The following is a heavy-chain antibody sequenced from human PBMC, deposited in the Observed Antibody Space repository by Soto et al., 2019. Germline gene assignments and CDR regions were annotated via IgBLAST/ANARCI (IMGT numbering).Heavy chain of an antibody. V-gene: IGHV4-39*01. Sequence: PSETLSLTCTVSGGSISSSSYYWGWIRQPPGKGLEWIGSIYYSGSTYYNPSLKSRVTISVDTSKNQFSLKLSSVTAADTAVYYCASPGHYDYIWGSYRLFDYWGQGTLVTVSS. CDR3: ASPGHYDYIWGSYRLFDY. CDR1: GGSISSSSYY. J-gene: IGHJ4*02. D-gene: IGHD3-16*02. CDR2: IYYSGST.